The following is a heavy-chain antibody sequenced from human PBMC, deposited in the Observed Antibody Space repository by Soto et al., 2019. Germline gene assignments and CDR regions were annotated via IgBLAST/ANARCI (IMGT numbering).Heavy chain of an antibody. D-gene: IGHD3-22*01. J-gene: IGHJ4*02. V-gene: IGHV1-69*13. CDR2: IIPVFGTA. CDR3: AADSSGSKCGY. Sequence: EASVKVSCKGSVGTFSSYAISCVRQAPGQGLEWMGGIIPVFGTANYAQKLQVRVTIAADESTSTAYMALSSLRSEDTVLYYCAADSSGSKCGYWGQGTLVTVSS. CDR1: VGTFSSYA.